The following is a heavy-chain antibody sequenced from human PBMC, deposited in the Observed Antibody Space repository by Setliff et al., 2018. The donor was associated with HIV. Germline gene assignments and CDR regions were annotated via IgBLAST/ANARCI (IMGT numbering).Heavy chain of an antibody. CDR2: IYYSGST. D-gene: IGHD3-3*01. V-gene: IGHV4-39*07. Sequence: SETLSLTCNVSGDSISSSNYYWGWIRQPPGKGLEWIGSIYYSGSTYYNPSLKSRATISIDTSKNQFSLKLSSVTATDTAVYYCAREGGLQFLEWLLYWFDPWGHGTLVTVSS. J-gene: IGHJ5*02. CDR1: GDSISSSNYY. CDR3: AREGGLQFLEWLLYWFDP.